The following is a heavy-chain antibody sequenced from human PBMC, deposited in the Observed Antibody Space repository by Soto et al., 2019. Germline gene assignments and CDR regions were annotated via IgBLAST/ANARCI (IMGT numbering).Heavy chain of an antibody. D-gene: IGHD6-19*01. J-gene: IGHJ4*02. CDR2: IDPHSNT. CDR3: ARRTFTSGWRHYFDY. V-gene: IGHV5-51*01. Sequence: PGESLKISCQGSGYSFSSYWIGWVRQMPGKGLEWMAFIDPHSNTRYSPSFEGQITISADKSISTAYLQWSSLKASDTAIYYCARRTFTSGWRHYFDYWGLGTLVTVSS. CDR1: GYSFSSYW.